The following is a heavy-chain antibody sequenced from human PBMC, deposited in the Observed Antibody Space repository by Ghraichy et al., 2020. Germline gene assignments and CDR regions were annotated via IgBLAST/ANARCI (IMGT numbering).Heavy chain of an antibody. J-gene: IGHJ4*02. D-gene: IGHD3-3*01. V-gene: IGHV3-23*01. Sequence: GSLRLSCAASGFTFSSYAMSWVRQAPGKGLEWVSAISGIGGSTYYADSVKGRFTISRDTSKNTLYLQMNSLRAEDTAVYYCAKTGLVGPFGVDFDYWGQGTLVTGPS. CDR1: GFTFSSYA. CDR3: AKTGLVGPFGVDFDY. CDR2: ISGIGGST.